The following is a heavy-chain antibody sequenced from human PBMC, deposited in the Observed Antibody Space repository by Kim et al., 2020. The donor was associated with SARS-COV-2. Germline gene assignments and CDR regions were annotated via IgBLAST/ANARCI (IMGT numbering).Heavy chain of an antibody. CDR2: IKEDGREK. J-gene: IGHJ6*01. D-gene: IGHD2-8*01. CDR3: ARPLALFSSGVFRYY. CDR1: GFTFSNYW. Sequence: GGSLRLSCAASGFTFSNYWMNWFRQAPGKGLEWVANIKEDGREKYYVDSVKGRFTISRYNAKNSLYLQKNGLRAEDTAVYYCARPLALFSSGVFRYY. V-gene: IGHV3-7*01.